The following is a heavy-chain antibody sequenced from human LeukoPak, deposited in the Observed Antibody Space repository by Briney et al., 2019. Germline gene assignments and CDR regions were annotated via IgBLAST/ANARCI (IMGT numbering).Heavy chain of an antibody. Sequence: GGSLRLSCAASGFTFSRYTMNWVRQAPGKGLEWVSAISSTSSYIYYADSVKGRFTISRDNAKNSLYLQMNSLRAEDTAVYYCARDLKARSYGFDYWGQGTLVTVSS. J-gene: IGHJ4*02. D-gene: IGHD5-18*01. CDR2: ISSTSSYI. CDR1: GFTFSRYT. V-gene: IGHV3-21*01. CDR3: ARDLKARSYGFDY.